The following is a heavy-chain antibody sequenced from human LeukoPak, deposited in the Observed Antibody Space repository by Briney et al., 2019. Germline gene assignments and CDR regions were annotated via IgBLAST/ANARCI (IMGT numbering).Heavy chain of an antibody. CDR3: ARDCLYSSTWSSTALDY. CDR1: GGSISSYY. V-gene: IGHV4-4*07. Sequence: SETLSVTCTVSGGSISSYYWSWIRQPAGKGLEWIGRIYTSGSTNYNPSLKSRVTMSVDTSKNQFSLKLSSVTAADTAVYYCARDCLYSSTWSSTALDYWGQGTLVTVSS. J-gene: IGHJ4*02. D-gene: IGHD6-13*01. CDR2: IYTSGST.